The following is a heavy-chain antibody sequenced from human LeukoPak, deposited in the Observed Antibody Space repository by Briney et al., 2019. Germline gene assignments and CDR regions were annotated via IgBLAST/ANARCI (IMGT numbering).Heavy chain of an antibody. D-gene: IGHD3-22*01. CDR1: QYTFTGYY. J-gene: IGHJ4*02. Sequence: ASVKVSCKPSQYTFTGYYIHWVRQAPRQGLAWMGWINPKSRGTDYAQKFRGRVTMTRDKPISTVYLELNALRSDDTAVYFCARGASLTYYYDSSGFFSFDYWGEGTLVTVSS. CDR2: INPKSRGT. CDR3: ARGASLTYYYDSSGFFSFDY. V-gene: IGHV1-2*02.